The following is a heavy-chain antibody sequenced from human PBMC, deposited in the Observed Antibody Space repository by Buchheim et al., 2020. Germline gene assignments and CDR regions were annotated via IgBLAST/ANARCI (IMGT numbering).Heavy chain of an antibody. Sequence: QVQLVESGGGVVQPGRSLRLSCAASGFPFRSYGMHWVRQAPGKGLEWVAAIWYDGSNKYYADSVKGRFTISRDTSKNTLSLQMNSLRAEDTAVYYCARDSSGSAGQFDYWGQGTL. CDR2: IWYDGSNK. J-gene: IGHJ4*02. D-gene: IGHD1-26*01. CDR1: GFPFRSYG. V-gene: IGHV3-33*01. CDR3: ARDSSGSAGQFDY.